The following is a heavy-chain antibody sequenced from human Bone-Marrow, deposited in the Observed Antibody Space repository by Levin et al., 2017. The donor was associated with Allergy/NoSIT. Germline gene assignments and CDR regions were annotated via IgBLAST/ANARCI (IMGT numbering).Heavy chain of an antibody. D-gene: IGHD5-18*01. J-gene: IGHJ4*02. CDR2: ISYDGSNK. CDR3: ASDLLENTAMVTNFDY. CDR1: GFTFSSYA. Sequence: SLRLSCAASGFTFSSYAMHWVRQAPGKGLEWVAVISYDGSNKYYADSVKGRFTISRDNSKNTLYLQMNSLRAEDTAVYYCASDLLENTAMVTNFDYWGQGTLVTVSS. V-gene: IGHV3-30*04.